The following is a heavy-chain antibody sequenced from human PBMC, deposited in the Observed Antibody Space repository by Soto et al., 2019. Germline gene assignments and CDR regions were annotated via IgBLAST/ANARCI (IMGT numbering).Heavy chain of an antibody. CDR1: GDSVSSNYVT. CDR3: ARATSGRFDY. V-gene: IGHV6-1*01. CDR2: TYYRSKWDN. D-gene: IGHD2-15*01. J-gene: IGHJ4*02. Sequence: QTLSLPFAISGDSVSSNYVTWNLIRQSPSRGLEWLGRTYYRSKWDNDYRMSVKSRITINPDTSKNQFSLQLNSVSPEDTAVYYCARATSGRFDYWGQGTLVTVSS.